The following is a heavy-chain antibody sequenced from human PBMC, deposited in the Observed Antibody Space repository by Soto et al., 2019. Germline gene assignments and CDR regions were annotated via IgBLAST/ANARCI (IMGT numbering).Heavy chain of an antibody. CDR2: IYWDDAK. J-gene: IGHJ4*02. D-gene: IGHD2-15*01. V-gene: IGHV2-5*02. CDR1: GFSLSTSGVG. Sequence: QITLKESGPTLVKPTQTLTLTCTFSGFSLSTSGVGVGWIRQPPGKALECLALIYWDDAKRYSPSLKSRLSVTKDTSKNQVVIKMTNMDPADTGTYYCAHRLCDSSCYWDVGFFDYWGQGNLVTVSS. CDR3: AHRLCDSSCYWDVGFFDY.